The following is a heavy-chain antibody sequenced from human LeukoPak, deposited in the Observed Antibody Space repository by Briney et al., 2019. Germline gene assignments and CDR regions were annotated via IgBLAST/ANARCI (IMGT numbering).Heavy chain of an antibody. V-gene: IGHV4-31*11. J-gene: IGHJ5*02. CDR3: ARDSGDWLDP. CDR2: IYYSGST. CDR1: GGSISSGGYY. Sequence: PSQTLSLTCAVSGGSISSGGYYWSWIRQHPGKGLEWIGYIYYSGSTYYNPSLKSRVTISVDTSKNQFSLNLSSVTAADTAVYYCARDSGDWLDPWGQGTLVTVSS.